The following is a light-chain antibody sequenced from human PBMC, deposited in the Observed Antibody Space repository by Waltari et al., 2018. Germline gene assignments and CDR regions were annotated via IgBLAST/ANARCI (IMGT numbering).Light chain of an antibody. CDR2: DVS. CDR1: SSDVGGYNY. CDR3: CSFTSRSTWV. J-gene: IGLJ3*02. Sequence: QSALTQPAPVSGSPGQSTTISCTGTSSDVGGYNYVSGYQQHPGKVPKLLIFDVSNRPSGVSNRFSGSKSGNTASLTISGLQAEDESDYYCCSFTSRSTWVFGGGTKLTVL. V-gene: IGLV2-14*01.